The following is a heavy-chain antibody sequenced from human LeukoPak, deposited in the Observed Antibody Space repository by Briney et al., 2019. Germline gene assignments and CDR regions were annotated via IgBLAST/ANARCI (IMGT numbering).Heavy chain of an antibody. J-gene: IGHJ4*02. Sequence: SETLSLTCAVYGVSFSGSYWSWIRQPPGKGLEWIGEVTHDGRTNHNPSLKSRVTISVDTSNNQFSLKLSSVTAADTAVYYCATIYSDYSDFDSWGQGTLVTVSS. CDR2: VTHDGRT. D-gene: IGHD4-11*01. CDR1: GVSFSGSY. CDR3: ATIYSDYSDFDS. V-gene: IGHV4-34*01.